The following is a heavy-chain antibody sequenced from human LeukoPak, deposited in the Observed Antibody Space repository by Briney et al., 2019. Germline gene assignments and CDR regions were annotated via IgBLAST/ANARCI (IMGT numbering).Heavy chain of an antibody. V-gene: IGHV1-46*01. D-gene: IGHD3-22*01. J-gene: IGHJ4*02. CDR2: ISPSGGST. CDR1: GYTFTGYW. CDR3: ARGSPPRRNYDSRGYYSYYFDY. Sequence: GASVKLSCKAFGYTFTGYWVHWVRQAPGQGPEWMGVISPSGGSTIYAQKFKGRVTMTTDTSTSTVYMELRSLRSDDTAVYYCARGSPPRRNYDSRGYYSYYFDYWGQGTLVTVSS.